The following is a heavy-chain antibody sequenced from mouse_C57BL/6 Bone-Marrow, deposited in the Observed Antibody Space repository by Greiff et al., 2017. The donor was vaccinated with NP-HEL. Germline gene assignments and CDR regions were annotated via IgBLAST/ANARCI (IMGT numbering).Heavy chain of an antibody. CDR1: GFNIKDYY. Sequence: VQLQQSGAELVKPGASVKLSCTASGFNIKDYYMHWVKQRTEQGLEWIGRIDPEDGETKYAPKLQGKATITEDTYSNTAYLQLSSLTSEDTAVYYCAQWGGLYWYFDVWGTGTTVTVSS. CDR3: AQWGGLYWYFDV. CDR2: IDPEDGET. J-gene: IGHJ1*03. V-gene: IGHV14-2*01.